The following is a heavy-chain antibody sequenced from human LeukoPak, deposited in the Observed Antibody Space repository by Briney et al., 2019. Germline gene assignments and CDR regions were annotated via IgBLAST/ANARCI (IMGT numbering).Heavy chain of an antibody. Sequence: SETLSLTCTVSGYSISSGYYWGWIRQPPGKGLEWIGSIYHSGSTYYNPSLKSRVTISVDTSKNQFSLKLSSVTAADTAVYYCARVYYYYYYMDVWGKGTTVTISS. CDR3: ARVYYYYYYMDV. J-gene: IGHJ6*03. CDR2: IYHSGST. CDR1: GYSISSGYY. V-gene: IGHV4-38-2*02.